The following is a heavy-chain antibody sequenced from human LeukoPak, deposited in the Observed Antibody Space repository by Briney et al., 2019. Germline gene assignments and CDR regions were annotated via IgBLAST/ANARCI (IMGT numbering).Heavy chain of an antibody. CDR2: FSSSSSYI. D-gene: IGHD1-1*01. CDR3: ARDVERLAQMPYYFDY. V-gene: IGHV3-21*01. CDR1: GFTFSSYS. Sequence: GGSLRLSCAASGFTFSSYSMNWVRQAPGKGLEWVSSFSSSSSYIYYADSVKGRFTISRDNAKNSLYLQMNSLRAEDTAVYYCARDVERLAQMPYYFDYWGQGTLVTVSS. J-gene: IGHJ4*02.